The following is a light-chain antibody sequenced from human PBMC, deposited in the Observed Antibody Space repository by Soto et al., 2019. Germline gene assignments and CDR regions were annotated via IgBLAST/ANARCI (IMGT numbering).Light chain of an antibody. CDR3: QHYNDYPWT. V-gene: IGKV1-5*03. CDR1: QSISDW. CDR2: KAS. J-gene: IGKJ1*01. Sequence: DTQMTQSPSTLSASVGDRVTITCRASQSISDWLAWYQQKPGKAPKLLIYKASRLQSGVPSRFSGSGSGTEFTLTISGLQAEDFATYYCQHYNDYPWTFGQGTKWISN.